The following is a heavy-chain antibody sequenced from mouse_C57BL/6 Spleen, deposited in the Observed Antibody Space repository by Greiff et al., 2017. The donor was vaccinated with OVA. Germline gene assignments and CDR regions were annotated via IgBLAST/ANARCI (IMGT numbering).Heavy chain of an antibody. V-gene: IGHV1-59*01. CDR3: ARSYYSNYVWYFDV. Sequence: VQLQQPGAELVRPGTSVKLSCKASGYTFTSYWMHWVKQRPGQGLEWIGVIDPSDSYTNYNQKFKGKATLTVDTSSSTAYMQLSSLTSEDSAVYYCARSYYSNYVWYFDVWGTGTTVTVSS. J-gene: IGHJ1*03. D-gene: IGHD2-5*01. CDR1: GYTFTSYW. CDR2: IDPSDSYT.